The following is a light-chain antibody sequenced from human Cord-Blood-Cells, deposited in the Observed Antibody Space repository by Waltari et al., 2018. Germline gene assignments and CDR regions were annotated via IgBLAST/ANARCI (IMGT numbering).Light chain of an antibody. Sequence: DLVRTPSPLPLPLAPGEAASISLWLRQSLLHSNGYNYLDWYLQKPGQSPQLLIYLGSNRASGVPDRFSGSGSGTDFTLKISRVEAEDVGVYYCMQALQTPYTFGQGTKLEIK. V-gene: IGKV2-28*01. J-gene: IGKJ2*01. CDR3: MQALQTPYT. CDR2: LGS. CDR1: QSLLHSNGYNY.